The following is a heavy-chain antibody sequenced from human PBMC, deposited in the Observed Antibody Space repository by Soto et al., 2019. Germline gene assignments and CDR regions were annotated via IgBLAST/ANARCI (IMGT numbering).Heavy chain of an antibody. CDR1: GGSISSGGYY. V-gene: IGHV4-31*02. J-gene: IGHJ4*02. D-gene: IGHD4-17*01. CDR3: AREGRWYLDY. CDR2: IYYSGST. Sequence: SETLSLTCTVSGGSISSGGYYWSGIRQHPGKGLEWIGYIYYSGSTYYNPSLKSRVTISVDTSKNQFSLKLSSVTAADTAVYYCAREGRWYLDYWGQGTLVTVSS.